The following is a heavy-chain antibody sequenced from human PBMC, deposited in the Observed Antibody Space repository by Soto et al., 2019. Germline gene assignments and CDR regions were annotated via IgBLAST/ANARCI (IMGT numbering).Heavy chain of an antibody. CDR2: ISSNSAYI. D-gene: IGHD6-13*01. J-gene: IGHJ5*02. CDR1: VFTFLSFT. CDR3: TRDASRDSSARGWFDP. V-gene: IGHV3-21*01. Sequence: GWSLRLSCASSVFTFLSFTMNWVRQAPGKGLEWVSTISSNSAYIYYTDALRGRFTISRDNAKNSLHLQMNSLRAEDTAVYYCTRDASRDSSARGWFDPWGPGTLVTVSS.